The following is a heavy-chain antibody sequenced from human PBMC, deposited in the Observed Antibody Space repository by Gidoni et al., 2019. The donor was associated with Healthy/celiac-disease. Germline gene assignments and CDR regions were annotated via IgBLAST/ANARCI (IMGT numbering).Heavy chain of an antibody. CDR2: ISSSSSYT. Sequence: QVQLVESGGGLVKPGGSLRLSCAASGFTFSDYYMSWIRQAPGKGLEWVSYISSSSSYTNYADSVKGRFTISRDNAKNSLYLQMNSLRAEDTAVYYCAREEMIIAAAGTTNWFDPWGQGTLVTVSS. CDR1: GFTFSDYY. CDR3: AREEMIIAAAGTTNWFDP. D-gene: IGHD6-13*01. J-gene: IGHJ5*02. V-gene: IGHV3-11*06.